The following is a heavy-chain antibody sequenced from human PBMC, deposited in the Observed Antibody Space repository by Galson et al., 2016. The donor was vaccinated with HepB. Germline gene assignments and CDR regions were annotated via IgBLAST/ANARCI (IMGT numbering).Heavy chain of an antibody. CDR1: GFTFSSYG. CDR3: AREGGLYYFYYYGMDV. Sequence: SLRLSGAASGFTFSSYGMHWVRQAPGKGLEWVAVIWYDGSSKYYADSVKGRFTIPRDNSKNTLYLQMNSLRAEDTAVYYCAREGGLYYFYYYGMDVWGKGTTVTVSS. J-gene: IGHJ6*04. V-gene: IGHV3-33*01. CDR2: IWYDGSSK. D-gene: IGHD3-16*01.